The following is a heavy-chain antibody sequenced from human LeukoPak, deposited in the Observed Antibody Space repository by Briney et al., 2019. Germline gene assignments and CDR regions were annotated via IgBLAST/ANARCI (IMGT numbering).Heavy chain of an antibody. J-gene: IGHJ5*02. Sequence: PGGSLRLSCAASGFTFSSYAMSWVRQAPGKGLEWVSAISGSGGSTYYADSVKGRFTISRDNSKNTLYLQMNSLRAEDTAVYYCAKDPELGSSSWYRFDPWGQGTLVTVSS. CDR3: AKDPELGSSSWYRFDP. CDR1: GFTFSSYA. V-gene: IGHV3-23*01. CDR2: ISGSGGST. D-gene: IGHD6-13*01.